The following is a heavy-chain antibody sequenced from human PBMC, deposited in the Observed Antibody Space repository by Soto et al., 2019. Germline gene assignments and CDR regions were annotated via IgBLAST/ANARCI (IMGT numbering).Heavy chain of an antibody. CDR2: IVPIFGTA. CDR3: ARDPALYGDYRGDWFDP. D-gene: IGHD4-17*01. Sequence: QVQLVQSGAEVKKPGSSVKVSCKASGGTFSSYAISWVRQAPGQGLEWMGGIVPIFGTANYAQKFQGRVTITADDSTSTAYMELSSLRPEDTAVYYCARDPALYGDYRGDWFDPWGQGPLVTVSS. J-gene: IGHJ5*02. CDR1: GGTFSSYA. V-gene: IGHV1-69*12.